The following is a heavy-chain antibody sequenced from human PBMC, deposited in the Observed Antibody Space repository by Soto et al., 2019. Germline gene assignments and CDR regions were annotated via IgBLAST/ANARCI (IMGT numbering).Heavy chain of an antibody. CDR2: ISGSGGST. Sequence: PGGSLRLSCAASGFTFSSYAMSWARQAPGKGLEWVSAISGSGGSTYYADSVKGRFTISRDNSKNTLYLQMNSLGAEDTAVYYCARDLLQTPWGYYGMDVWGQGTTVTVSS. CDR1: GFTFSSYA. V-gene: IGHV3-23*01. J-gene: IGHJ6*02. CDR3: ARDLLQTPWGYYGMDV. D-gene: IGHD3-16*01.